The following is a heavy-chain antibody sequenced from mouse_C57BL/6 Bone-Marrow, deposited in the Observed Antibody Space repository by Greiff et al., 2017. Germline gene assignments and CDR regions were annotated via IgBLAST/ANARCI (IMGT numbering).Heavy chain of an antibody. Sequence: VQLQQSGPELVKPGASVKIPCKASGYTFTDYNMDWVKQSHGKSLEWIGDINPNNGGTIYNQKFKGKATLTVDKSSSTAYMELRSLTSEDTAVYYCARNYYGSSYSFDYWGQGTTLTVSS. V-gene: IGHV1-18*01. CDR2: INPNNGGT. D-gene: IGHD1-1*01. J-gene: IGHJ2*01. CDR1: GYTFTDYN. CDR3: ARNYYGSSYSFDY.